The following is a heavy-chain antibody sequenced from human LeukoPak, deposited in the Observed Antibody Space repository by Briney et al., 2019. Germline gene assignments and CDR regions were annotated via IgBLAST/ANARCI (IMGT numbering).Heavy chain of an antibody. CDR2: ISYDGSNK. Sequence: GGSLRLSCAASGFTFSSYGMHWVRQAPGKGLEWVAIISYDGSNKYYADSVKGRFTISRDNSKNTLYLQMNSLRGEDTAIYYCAKDSTMIVFYYYMDVWGKGTTVTVSS. V-gene: IGHV3-30*18. J-gene: IGHJ6*03. D-gene: IGHD3-22*01. CDR3: AKDSTMIVFYYYMDV. CDR1: GFTFSSYG.